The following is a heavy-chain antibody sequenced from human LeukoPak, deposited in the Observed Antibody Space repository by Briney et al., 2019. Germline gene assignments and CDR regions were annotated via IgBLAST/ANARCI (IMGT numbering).Heavy chain of an antibody. CDR1: GGSISSYY. J-gene: IGHJ4*02. V-gene: IGHV4-59*08. CDR3: TKHPGDSHPPEFDY. D-gene: IGHD7-27*01. CDR2: IYHSGST. Sequence: SETLSLTCTVSGGSISSYYWSWIRQPPGKGLEWIGYIYHSGSTYYNPSLKSRVTISVDRSKNQFSLKLSSVTAEDTAVYYCTKHPGDSHPPEFDYWGQGALVTVSS.